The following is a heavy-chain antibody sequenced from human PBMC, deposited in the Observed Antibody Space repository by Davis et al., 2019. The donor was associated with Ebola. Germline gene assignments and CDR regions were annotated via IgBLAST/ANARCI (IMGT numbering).Heavy chain of an antibody. J-gene: IGHJ4*02. CDR1: GGSISSSNW. V-gene: IGHV4-4*02. CDR3: ARYPRGYSYGLIDY. D-gene: IGHD5-18*01. CDR2: IYHSGST. Sequence: GSLRLSCTVSGGSISSSNWWSWVRQPPGKGLEWIGEIYHSGSTNYNPSLKSRVTISVDKSKNQFSLKLSSVTAADTAVYYCARYPRGYSYGLIDYWGQGTLVTVSS.